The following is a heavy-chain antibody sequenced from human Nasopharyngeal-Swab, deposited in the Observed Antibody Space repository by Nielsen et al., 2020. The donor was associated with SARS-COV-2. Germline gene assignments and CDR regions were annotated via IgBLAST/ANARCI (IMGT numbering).Heavy chain of an antibody. CDR2: IYYSGNT. CDR1: GGSISSYY. V-gene: IGHV4-59*13. Sequence: SETLSLTCTVSGGSISSYYWSWIRQPPGKGLEWIGYIYYSGNTNYNPSLKSRVTISADTSKKQFSLKLSSVTAADTAVYYCARDKAGTIDYWGQGTLVTVSS. J-gene: IGHJ4*02. CDR3: ARDKAGTIDY. D-gene: IGHD1-7*01.